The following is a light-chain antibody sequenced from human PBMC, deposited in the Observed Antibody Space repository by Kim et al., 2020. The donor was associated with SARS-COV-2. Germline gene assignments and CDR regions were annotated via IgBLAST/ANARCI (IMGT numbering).Light chain of an antibody. CDR2: YDS. Sequence: ATGETARLTCGGNRIGSKSVHWYQQKPGQAPVLVIYYDSDRPSGIPERFSGSNSGNTATLTISSVEAGDEADYYCQVWDTDNDHYVFATGTKVTVL. V-gene: IGLV3-21*04. J-gene: IGLJ1*01. CDR3: QVWDTDNDHYV. CDR1: RIGSKS.